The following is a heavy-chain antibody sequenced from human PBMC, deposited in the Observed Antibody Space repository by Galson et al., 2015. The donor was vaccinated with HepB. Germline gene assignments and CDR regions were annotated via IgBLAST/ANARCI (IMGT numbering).Heavy chain of an antibody. Sequence: LRLSCAASGFTFSSYSMNWVRQAPGKGLEWVSYISSSSSTIYYADSVKGRFTISRDNAKNSLYLQMNSLRAEDTAVYYCARGDDSSGYCHFDCWGQGTLVTVSS. CDR2: ISSSSSTI. J-gene: IGHJ4*02. CDR3: ARGDDSSGYCHFDC. V-gene: IGHV3-48*01. CDR1: GFTFSSYS. D-gene: IGHD3-22*01.